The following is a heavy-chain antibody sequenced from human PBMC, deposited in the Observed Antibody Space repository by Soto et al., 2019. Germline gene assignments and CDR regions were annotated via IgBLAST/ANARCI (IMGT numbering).Heavy chain of an antibody. J-gene: IGHJ5*01. Sequence: QVHLVQSGAEVKEPGASVKVSCKASGYTFRNYAITWVRQAPGHGLEWMGWINTYKGDTNYARKFQGRVTMTTDTSTSTAYMELRSLRSDDTAIYYCARDAAFWSGRNLNWFDSWGQGTLVTVSS. CDR2: INTYKGDT. CDR1: GYTFRNYA. CDR3: ARDAAFWSGRNLNWFDS. D-gene: IGHD3-3*01. V-gene: IGHV1-18*04.